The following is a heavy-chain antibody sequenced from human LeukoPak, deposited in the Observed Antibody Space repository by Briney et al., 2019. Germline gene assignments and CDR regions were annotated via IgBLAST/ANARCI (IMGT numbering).Heavy chain of an antibody. Sequence: GGSLGLSCAASGFTFSTYRMNWVRQAPGKGLEWVSYFSSSSGTMYYADSVRGRFTISRDIAKNSLYLQMNSLRAEDTAVYYCATVGSSWFYDYWGQGTLVTVSS. CDR1: GFTFSTYR. CDR3: ATVGSSWFYDY. J-gene: IGHJ4*02. D-gene: IGHD6-13*01. V-gene: IGHV3-48*01. CDR2: FSSSSGTM.